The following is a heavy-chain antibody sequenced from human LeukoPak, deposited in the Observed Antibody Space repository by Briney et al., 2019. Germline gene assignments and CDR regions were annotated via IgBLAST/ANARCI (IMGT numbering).Heavy chain of an antibody. CDR3: ARHVSVTPWFFDL. D-gene: IGHD4-17*01. J-gene: IGHJ2*01. V-gene: IGHV4-59*08. CDR2: VHSSGST. CDR1: GGSMSGQF. Sequence: SETLSLTCTFSGGSMSGQFWSWFRQPPGKGLEWIGYVHSSGSTNYNPSLKSRVTISIDTSKNQFSLNLSSVTAADTAVYYCARHVSVTPWFFDLWGRGTLVTVSS.